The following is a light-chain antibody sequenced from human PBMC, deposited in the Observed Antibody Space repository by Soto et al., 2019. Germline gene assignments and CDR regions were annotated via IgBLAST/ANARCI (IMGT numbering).Light chain of an antibody. J-gene: IGKJ1*01. CDR2: GAS. CDR1: QSVSSD. Sequence: EIETTQSPATRSVSPAGRSTQSCRASQSVSSDLAWYQQKPGQAPRLLVYGASTRANGIAARYNGRGSGTEVTLTISSLQSEDFAVYYCQQYNNWPMTFGQGTEVDIK. CDR3: QQYNNWPMT. V-gene: IGKV3-15*01.